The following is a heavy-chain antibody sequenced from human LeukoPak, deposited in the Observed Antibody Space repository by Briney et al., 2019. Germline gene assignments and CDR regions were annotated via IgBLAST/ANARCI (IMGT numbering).Heavy chain of an antibody. Sequence: ASVTVSCKASGYTFTSYYMHWVRQAPGQGLEWMGIINPSGGSTSYAQKFQGRVTMTRDTSTSTVYMELSSLRSEDTAVYYCARVSPEWLPDYWGQGTLVTVSS. CDR2: INPSGGST. V-gene: IGHV1-46*01. CDR1: GYTFTSYY. CDR3: ARVSPEWLPDY. D-gene: IGHD3-3*01. J-gene: IGHJ4*02.